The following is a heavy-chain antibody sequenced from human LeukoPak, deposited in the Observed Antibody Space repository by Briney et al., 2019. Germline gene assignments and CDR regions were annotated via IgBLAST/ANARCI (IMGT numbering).Heavy chain of an antibody. Sequence: GGSLRLFCAASGFTFSGSGIHWVRQASGKGLEWVGRIRSKANNYTTTYAESVKGRFTISRDDSKNTAYLQINSLETDDTAMYYCTRREQWLGLWYFDVWGRGALVTVSS. CDR2: IRSKANNYTT. J-gene: IGHJ2*01. D-gene: IGHD6-19*01. CDR1: GFTFSGSG. CDR3: TRREQWLGLWYFDV. V-gene: IGHV3-73*01.